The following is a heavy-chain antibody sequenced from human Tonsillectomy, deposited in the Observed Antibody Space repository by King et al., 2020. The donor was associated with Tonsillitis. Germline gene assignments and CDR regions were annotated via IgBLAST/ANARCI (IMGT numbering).Heavy chain of an antibody. D-gene: IGHD2-2*02. V-gene: IGHV1-2*02. CDR1: GYTFTGDF. J-gene: IGHJ5*02. CDR3: ATQRRKYCCTNNCYIERGKWFDP. CDR2: INPNSGGT. Sequence: VQLVESGAEVKKPGASVKVSCKASGYTFTGDFMHWVRQAPGQGLEWMGWINPNSGGTSYAQQFQGRVTLTRDTSNSTAYMEVTRLRAADTAVYYCATQRRKYCCTNNCYIERGKWFDPWGQGTLVTVSS.